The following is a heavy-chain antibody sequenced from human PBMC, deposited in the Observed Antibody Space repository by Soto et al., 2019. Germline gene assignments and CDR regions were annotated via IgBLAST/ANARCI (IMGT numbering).Heavy chain of an antibody. D-gene: IGHD2-15*01. CDR1: GYTFTYYP. Sequence: ASVKVSCKASGYTFTYYPIHWVRQAPGQRLEWMGWINIGNGNTASSQKFQDRVTITRETSASTAYMELTSLRSEDTAVYYCAREPLCGGRCYDNYFDPWGQGTLVTVSS. CDR3: AREPLCGGRCYDNYFDP. CDR2: INIGNGNT. J-gene: IGHJ5*02. V-gene: IGHV1-3*04.